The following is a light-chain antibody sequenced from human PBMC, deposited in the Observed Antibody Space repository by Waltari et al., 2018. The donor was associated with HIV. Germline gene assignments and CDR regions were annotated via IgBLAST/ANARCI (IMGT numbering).Light chain of an antibody. CDR1: SSNIGSNY. Sequence: QSVLTQPPSASGTPGPRVTMSCSGSSSNIGSNYVYWYQQLPGTAPQLLIQTNNQRPLGVPDRFSGSKAGTSASLAISGLRSEDEADYYCCSYAGSYTFGGGTKLTVL. CDR2: TNN. J-gene: IGLJ2*01. CDR3: CSYAGSYT. V-gene: IGLV1-47*01.